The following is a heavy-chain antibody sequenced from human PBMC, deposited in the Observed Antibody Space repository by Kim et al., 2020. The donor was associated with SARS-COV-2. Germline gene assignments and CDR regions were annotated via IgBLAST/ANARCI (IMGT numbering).Heavy chain of an antibody. CDR3: ARYLPSDDYFDY. Sequence: NYEQKFQGRVTMTRDTSISTIYMELRRLRSDDTAVYYCARYLPSDDYFDYWGQGTLVSVSS. V-gene: IGHV1-2*02. J-gene: IGHJ4*02. D-gene: IGHD2-21*02.